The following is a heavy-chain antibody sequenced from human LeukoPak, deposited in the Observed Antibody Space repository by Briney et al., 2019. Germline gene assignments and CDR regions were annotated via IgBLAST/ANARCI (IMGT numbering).Heavy chain of an antibody. D-gene: IGHD3-9*01. Sequence: GGSLRLSCTASGFTFSNYAMSWVRQAPGKGLEWVSAISGSGGSTFNADSVKGRFTISRDNSKNTLYLQMNSLRAEDTAVYYCAKDVFELYDIYDHWGQGTLVTVSS. CDR2: ISGSGGST. V-gene: IGHV3-23*01. CDR3: AKDVFELYDIYDH. CDR1: GFTFSNYA. J-gene: IGHJ4*02.